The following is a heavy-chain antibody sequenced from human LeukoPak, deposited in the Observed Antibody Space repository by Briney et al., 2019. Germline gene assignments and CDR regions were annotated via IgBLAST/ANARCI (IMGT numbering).Heavy chain of an antibody. CDR2: IKKDGSEK. Sequence: GGSLRLSCAASGFTFSNYWMSWVRQAPGKGPEWVANIKKDGSEKYYVDSVKGRFTISRDNANNSLYVQMNSLRVEDTGVYYCARESRGRSKIDYWGLGTLVTVSS. CDR1: GFTFSNYW. J-gene: IGHJ4*02. V-gene: IGHV3-7*01. CDR3: ARESRGRSKIDY. D-gene: IGHD4-17*01.